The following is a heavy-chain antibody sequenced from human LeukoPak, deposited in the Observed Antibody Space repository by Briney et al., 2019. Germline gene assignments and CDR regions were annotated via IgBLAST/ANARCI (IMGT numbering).Heavy chain of an antibody. J-gene: IGHJ4*02. V-gene: IGHV3-11*01. CDR3: ASPYIAAAGSAGDY. D-gene: IGHD6-13*01. Sequence: PGGSLRLSCAASGFTFSDYYMSWIRQAPGKGLEWISYISSSGSTTSYADSVKGRFTISRDNAKNSLYLQMNSLRAEDTAVYYCASPYIAAAGSAGDYWGQGTLVTVSP. CDR1: GFTFSDYY. CDR2: ISSSGSTT.